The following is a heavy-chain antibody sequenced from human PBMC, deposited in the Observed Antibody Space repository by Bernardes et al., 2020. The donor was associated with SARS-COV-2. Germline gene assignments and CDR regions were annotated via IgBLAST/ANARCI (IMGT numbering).Heavy chain of an antibody. Sequence: SETLSLTCSVSGGSISSRSYFWGWLRQPPGKGLEWIGNIYYTGETYYNPSLKSRLTLSVDTSKNQFSLKLTSVTAADTAVYYCAVSPNLLFTVGPMIGWFDPWGQGTLVTGSS. V-gene: IGHV4-39*01. J-gene: IGHJ5*02. CDR3: AVSPNLLFTVGPMIGWFDP. CDR2: IYYTGET. D-gene: IGHD1-26*01. CDR1: GGSISSRSYF.